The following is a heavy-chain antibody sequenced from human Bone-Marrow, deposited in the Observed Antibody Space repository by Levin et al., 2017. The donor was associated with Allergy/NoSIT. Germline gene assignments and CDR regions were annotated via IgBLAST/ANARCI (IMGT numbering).Heavy chain of an antibody. Sequence: SCAASGFTFSQNAMHWVRQSPGKGLEWVALLSYDGGRKDYADSVKGRFTVSRDNSKNTLYLQLSSLRGEDTAVYYCARDFLAGAERGERYYYYGLDLWGQGTTVTVSS. V-gene: IGHV3-30-3*01. J-gene: IGHJ6*02. CDR3: ARDFLAGAERGERYYYYGLDL. CDR1: GFTFSQNA. CDR2: LSYDGGRK. D-gene: IGHD3-9*01.